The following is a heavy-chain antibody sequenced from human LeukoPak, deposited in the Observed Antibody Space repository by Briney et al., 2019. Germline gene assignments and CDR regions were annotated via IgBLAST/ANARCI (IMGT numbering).Heavy chain of an antibody. V-gene: IGHV4-4*07. CDR2: IYTSGST. CDR3: ARDRMDYDFWRGSDGMDV. J-gene: IGHJ6*02. Sequence: PSETLSLTCTVSGGSISSYYWSWIRQPAGKGLEWIGRIYTSGSTNYNPSLKSRVTMSVDTSKSQFSLKLSSVTAADTAVYYCARDRMDYDFWRGSDGMDVWGQGTTVTVSS. D-gene: IGHD3-3*01. CDR1: GGSISSYY.